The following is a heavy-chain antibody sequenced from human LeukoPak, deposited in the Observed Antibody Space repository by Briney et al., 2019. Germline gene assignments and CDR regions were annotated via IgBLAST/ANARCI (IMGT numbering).Heavy chain of an antibody. Sequence: SETLSLTCTVSGGSISSGGYYWSWIRQHPGKGLEWIGYIYYSGSTYYNPSLKSRVTISVDTSKNQFSLKLSSVTAADTAVYYCARLGGSRSYYNVIHYYYGMDVWGQGTTVTVSS. D-gene: IGHD3-10*01. CDR1: GGSISSGGYY. CDR2: IYYSGST. CDR3: ARLGGSRSYYNVIHYYYGMDV. J-gene: IGHJ6*02. V-gene: IGHV4-31*03.